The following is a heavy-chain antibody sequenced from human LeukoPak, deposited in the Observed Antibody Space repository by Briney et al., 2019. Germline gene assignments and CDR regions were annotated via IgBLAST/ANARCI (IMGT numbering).Heavy chain of an antibody. V-gene: IGHV4-59*01. J-gene: IGHJ3*02. Sequence: SETLSLTCTVSGASISSYYWSWIRQPPGKGLEWIGYIYDSGSTNYNPSLKSRVTISVDTSKNQFSLKLSSVTAADTAVYYCACLTMADAFDIWGQGTMVTVSS. D-gene: IGHD3-10*01. CDR2: IYDSGST. CDR1: GASISSYY. CDR3: ACLTMADAFDI.